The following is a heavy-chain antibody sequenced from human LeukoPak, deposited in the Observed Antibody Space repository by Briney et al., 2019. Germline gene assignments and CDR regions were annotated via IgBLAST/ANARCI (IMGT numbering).Heavy chain of an antibody. J-gene: IGHJ4*02. CDR3: AKDGSGSYYATFFDY. V-gene: IGHV3-74*01. D-gene: IGHD3-10*01. CDR1: GFTFSSYW. CDR2: INSDGSST. Sequence: GGSLRLSCAASGFTFSSYWMHWVRQAPGKGLVWVSRINSDGSSTSYADSVKGRFTISRDNAKNTLYLQMNSLRAEDTAVYYCAKDGSGSYYATFFDYWGQGTLVTVSS.